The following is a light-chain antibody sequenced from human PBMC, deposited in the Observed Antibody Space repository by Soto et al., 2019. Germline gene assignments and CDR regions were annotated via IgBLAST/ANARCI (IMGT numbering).Light chain of an antibody. CDR3: QSYDSSLFVV. CDR2: CNS. J-gene: IGLJ2*01. V-gene: IGLV1-40*01. Sequence: QSVLTQPPSVSGAPGQRVTISCTGSSSNIGAGYDVHWYQQLPGTAPKLLIYCNSNRPSGVPDRCSGSKSGTSASLAITGLQAEDEADYYCQSYDSSLFVVFGGGTQLTVL. CDR1: SSNIGAGYD.